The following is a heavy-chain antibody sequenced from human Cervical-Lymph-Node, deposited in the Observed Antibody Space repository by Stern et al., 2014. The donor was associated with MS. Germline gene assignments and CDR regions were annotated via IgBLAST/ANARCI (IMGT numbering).Heavy chain of an antibody. CDR2: IYHSGST. D-gene: IGHD6-13*01. J-gene: IGHJ4*02. CDR3: ARDPIQGSSSWYEEHDY. CDR1: GGSISSSNW. Sequence: QVQLQKSGPGLVKPSGTLSLTCAVSGGSISSSNWWSWVRQPPGKGLEWXGEIYHSGSTNYNPSLKSRVTISVDKSKNQFSLKLSSVTAADTAVYYCARDPIQGSSSWYEEHDYWGQGTLVTVSS. V-gene: IGHV4-4*02.